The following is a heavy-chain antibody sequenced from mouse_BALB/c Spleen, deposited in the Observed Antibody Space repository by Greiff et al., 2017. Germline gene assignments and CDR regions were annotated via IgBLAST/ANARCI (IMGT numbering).Heavy chain of an antibody. Sequence: DVQLQESGAELVKPGASVKLSCTASGFNIKDTYMHWVKQRPEQGLEWIGRIDPANGNTKYDPKFQGKATITADTSSNTAYLQLSSLTSEDTAVYYCARSGYGNYLYAMDYWGQGTSVTVSS. D-gene: IGHD2-10*02. V-gene: IGHV14-3*02. CDR2: IDPANGNT. J-gene: IGHJ4*01. CDR1: GFNIKDTY. CDR3: ARSGYGNYLYAMDY.